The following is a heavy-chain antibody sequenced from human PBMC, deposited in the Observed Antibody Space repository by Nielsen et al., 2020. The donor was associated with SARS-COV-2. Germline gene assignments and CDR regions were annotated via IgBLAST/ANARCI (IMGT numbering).Heavy chain of an antibody. CDR2: IVVGSGST. D-gene: IGHD3-22*01. V-gene: IGHV1-58*01. CDR3: ARDSSGTYRRVDY. Sequence: SVKVSCKASGFSFSTSAVQWVRQARGQRLEWIGWIVVGSGSTNYAQKFLGRVTMTRDTSTSTVYMELSSLRSDDTAVYYCARDSSGTYRRVDYWGQGTLVTVSS. CDR1: GFSFSTSA. J-gene: IGHJ4*02.